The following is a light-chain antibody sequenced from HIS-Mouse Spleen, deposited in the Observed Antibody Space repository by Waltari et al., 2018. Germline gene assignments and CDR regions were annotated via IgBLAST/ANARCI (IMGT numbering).Light chain of an antibody. V-gene: IGLV1-44*01. J-gene: IGLJ2*01. CDR1: SSNIGSNT. Sequence: QSVLTQPPSASGTPGQRVTISCSGSSSNIGSNTVNWYQQLPGTAPKLLIYSNNRRPSGVPDRFSGSKSGTSASLAISGLQSEDEADYYCAAWDDSLNVVVFGGGTKLTVL. CDR2: SNN. CDR3: AAWDDSLNVVV.